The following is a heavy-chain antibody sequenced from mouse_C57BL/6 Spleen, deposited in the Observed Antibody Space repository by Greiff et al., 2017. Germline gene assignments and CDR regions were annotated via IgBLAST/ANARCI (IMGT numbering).Heavy chain of an antibody. Sequence: EVQLQQSGGGLVKPGGSLKLSCAASGFTFSDYGMHWVRQAPEKGLEWVAYISSGSSTIYYADTVKGRFTISRDNAKKHLFLQMTSLRSEDTAMYYCARPPYVDYWGQGTTLTVSS. V-gene: IGHV5-17*01. CDR3: ARPPYVDY. CDR2: ISSGSSTI. CDR1: GFTFSDYG. J-gene: IGHJ2*01.